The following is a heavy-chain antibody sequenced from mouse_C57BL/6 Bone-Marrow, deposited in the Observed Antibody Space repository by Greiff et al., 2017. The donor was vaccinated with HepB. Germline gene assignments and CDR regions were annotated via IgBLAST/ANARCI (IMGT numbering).Heavy chain of an antibody. V-gene: IGHV1-69*01. CDR2: IDPSDSYT. D-gene: IGHD1-1*01. CDR3: ARDWYYGSSYQYYFDY. CDR1: GYTFTSYW. J-gene: IGHJ2*01. Sequence: VQLQQPGAELVMPGASVKLSCKASGYTFTSYWMHWVKQRPGQGLEWIGEIDPSDSYTNYNQKFKGKSTLTVDKSSSTAYMQLSSLTSEDSAVYYCARDWYYGSSYQYYFDYWGQGTTLTVSS.